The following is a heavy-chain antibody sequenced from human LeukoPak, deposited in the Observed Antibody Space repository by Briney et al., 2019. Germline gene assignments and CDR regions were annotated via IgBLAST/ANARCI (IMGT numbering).Heavy chain of an antibody. CDR2: INPNSGGT. Sequence: ASVKVSCKASGYTFTGYYMHWVRQAPGQGLEWMGWINPNSGGTNYAQKFQGRVTMTRDTSISTAYMELSRLRSDDTAVYYCARDWDTAMPSEAFDIWGQGTMVTVFS. V-gene: IGHV1-2*02. CDR3: ARDWDTAMPSEAFDI. J-gene: IGHJ3*02. CDR1: GYTFTGYY. D-gene: IGHD5-18*01.